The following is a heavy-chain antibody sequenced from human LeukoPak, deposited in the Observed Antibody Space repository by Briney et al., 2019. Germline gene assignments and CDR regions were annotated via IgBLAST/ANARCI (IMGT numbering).Heavy chain of an antibody. CDR2: IYYSGNT. Sequence: PSETLSLTCTVSGGSISSSSYYWGWIRQPPGKGLEWIGNIYYSGNTYYTPSLKSRVTISADTSKNHFSLNLKSVTAADTAVYYCARDYGDYQFDYWGQGILVTVSS. D-gene: IGHD4-17*01. J-gene: IGHJ4*02. CDR3: ARDYGDYQFDY. CDR1: GGSISSSSYY. V-gene: IGHV4-39*02.